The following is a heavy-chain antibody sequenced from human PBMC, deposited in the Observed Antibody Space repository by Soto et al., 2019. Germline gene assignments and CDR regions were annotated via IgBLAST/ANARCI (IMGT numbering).Heavy chain of an antibody. Sequence: GGSLRLSCAASGFTFINYGIHWVRQAPGKGLEWVAVIWYDGTNKYYADSVKGRFTISRDNSKNTLYLQMNSLRAEDTAVYYCARGSGHYYYYMDVWGKGTTVTVS. CDR1: GFTFINYG. D-gene: IGHD5-12*01. CDR3: ARGSGHYYYYMDV. V-gene: IGHV3-33*01. CDR2: IWYDGTNK. J-gene: IGHJ6*03.